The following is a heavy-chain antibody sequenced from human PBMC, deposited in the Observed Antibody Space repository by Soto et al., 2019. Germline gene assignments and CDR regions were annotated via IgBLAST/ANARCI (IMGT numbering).Heavy chain of an antibody. D-gene: IGHD2-2*01. CDR2: INHSGST. CDR3: ARAGAGKYQLLWTSYYYSGMGV. Sequence: SETLSLTCAVYGGSFSGYYWSWIRQPPGKGLEWIGEINHSGSTNYNPSLKSRVTISVDTSKNQFSLKLSSVTAADTAVYYCARAGAGKYQLLWTSYYYSGMGVWGQGTKVTVSS. V-gene: IGHV4-34*01. CDR1: GGSFSGYY. J-gene: IGHJ6*02.